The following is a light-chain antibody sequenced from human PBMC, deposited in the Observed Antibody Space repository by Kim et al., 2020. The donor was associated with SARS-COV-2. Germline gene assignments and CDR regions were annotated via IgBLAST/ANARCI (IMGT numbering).Light chain of an antibody. CDR3: QVWDSGSEHVV. CDR1: SIGRRN. CDR2: DNI. J-gene: IGLJ2*01. V-gene: IGLV3-21*03. Sequence: SYELTQPPSVSVAPGKTATIICGGDSIGRRNVHWYQQKPGQAPLVVVYDNIDRPSGIPERFSGSNSGNTATLTISRVDAGDEADYFCQVWDSGSEHVVFGGGTQLTVL.